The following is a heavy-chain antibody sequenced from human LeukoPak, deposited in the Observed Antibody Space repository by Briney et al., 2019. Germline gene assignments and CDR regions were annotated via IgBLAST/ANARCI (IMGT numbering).Heavy chain of an antibody. CDR2: IYYSGST. V-gene: IGHV4-39*01. Sequence: SETLSLTCTVSGGSISSSSYYWGWIRQPPGKGLEWIGSIYYSGSTYYNPSLKSRVTISVDTSKNQFSLKLSSVTAAGTAVYYCARPGIAAASWFDPWGQGTLVTVSS. CDR3: ARPGIAAASWFDP. CDR1: GGSISSSSYY. D-gene: IGHD6-13*01. J-gene: IGHJ5*02.